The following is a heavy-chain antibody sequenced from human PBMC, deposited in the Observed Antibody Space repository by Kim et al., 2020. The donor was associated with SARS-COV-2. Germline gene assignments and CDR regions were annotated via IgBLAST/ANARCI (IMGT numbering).Heavy chain of an antibody. J-gene: IGHJ4*02. CDR1: GFTFSTYA. CDR3: DGSDF. CDR2: ISGGGGRT. V-gene: IGHV3-23*01. Sequence: GGSLRLSCAASGFTFSTYAMSWARQAPRKGLEWVSTISGGGGRTHYADSVKGRFTISRDNSKNTLFLHMNSLRADDTAIYYCDGSDFWGQGTLVTVSS.